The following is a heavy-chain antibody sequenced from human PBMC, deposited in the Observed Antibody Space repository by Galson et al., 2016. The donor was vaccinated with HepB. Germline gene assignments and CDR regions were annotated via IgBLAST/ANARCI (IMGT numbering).Heavy chain of an antibody. Sequence: SVKVSCKASGYTFTSYVLSWVRQAPGQGLEWMGWINTSKGNTHYPQKFQDRVTLTIDTSTSTAYMDLRSLRSDDTAVYYCATRPAAGSPYYFDYWGQGTLLTVSS. CDR2: INTSKGNT. CDR1: GYTFTSYV. V-gene: IGHV1-18*01. J-gene: IGHJ4*02. CDR3: ATRPAAGSPYYFDY. D-gene: IGHD6-13*01.